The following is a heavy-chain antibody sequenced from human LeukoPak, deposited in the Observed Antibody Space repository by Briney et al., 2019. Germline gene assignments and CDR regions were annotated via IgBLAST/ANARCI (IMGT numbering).Heavy chain of an antibody. D-gene: IGHD3-10*01. J-gene: IGHJ4*02. V-gene: IGHV3-30-3*01. CDR3: ASSAIRGLLVPLGY. CDR1: GFTFSSYA. CDR2: ISHDGSNK. Sequence: GGSLRLSCAASGFTFSSYAMHWVRQAPGKGLEWVAVISHDGSNKYYADSVKGRFTISRDNSKNTLYLQMSSLRAEDTAVYYCASSAIRGLLVPLGYWGQGTLVTVSS.